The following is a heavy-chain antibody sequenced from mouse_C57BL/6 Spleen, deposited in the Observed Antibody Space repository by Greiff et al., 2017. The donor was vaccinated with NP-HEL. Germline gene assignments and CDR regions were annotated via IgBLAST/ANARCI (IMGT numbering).Heavy chain of an antibody. CDR2: IRNKANGYTT. CDR1: GFTFTDYY. CDR3: ARYQGTAWFAY. J-gene: IGHJ3*01. V-gene: IGHV7-3*01. Sequence: EVHLVESGGGLVQPGGSLSLSCAASGFTFTDYYMSWVRQPPGKALEWLGFIRNKANGYTTEYSASVKGRFTISRDNSQSILYLQMNALRAEDSATYYCARYQGTAWFAYWGQGTLVTVSA. D-gene: IGHD3-3*01.